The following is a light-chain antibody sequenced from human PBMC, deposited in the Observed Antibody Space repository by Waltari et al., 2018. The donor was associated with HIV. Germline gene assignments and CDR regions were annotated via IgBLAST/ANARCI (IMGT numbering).Light chain of an antibody. J-gene: IGLJ2*01. CDR2: GVN. Sequence: QSILTQPASVSGSPGQSITISCPGPISDIRDYTTISVSWYQQHPVKVPKRLIYGVNGRLSWVSSLVSGAKSGKTASLTISGLQPDDEAYYYCSSYETGVTVTFGGGTRVTVL. CDR3: SSYETGVTVT. V-gene: IGLV2-14*03. CDR1: ISDIRDYTTIS.